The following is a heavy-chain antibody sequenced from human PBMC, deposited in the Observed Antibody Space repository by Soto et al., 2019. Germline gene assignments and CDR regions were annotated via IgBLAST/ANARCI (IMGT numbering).Heavy chain of an antibody. Sequence: GGSLRLSCAAAGFTFSSYAMSWVRQAPGKGLEWVSAISGSGGSTYYADSVKGRFTISRDNSKNTLYLQMNSLRAEDTAVYYCAKTEGNYDSWSGYPDYYYYGMDVWGQGTTVTVSS. CDR3: AKTEGNYDSWSGYPDYYYYGMDV. V-gene: IGHV3-23*01. CDR1: GFTFSSYA. D-gene: IGHD3-3*01. CDR2: ISGSGGST. J-gene: IGHJ6*02.